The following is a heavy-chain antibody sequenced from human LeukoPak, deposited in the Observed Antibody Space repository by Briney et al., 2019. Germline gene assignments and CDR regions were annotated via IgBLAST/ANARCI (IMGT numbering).Heavy chain of an antibody. Sequence: SETLSLTCAVSGGSISSGGYSWSWIRQPPGKGLEWIGYIYHSGSTYYNPSLKSRVTISVDRSKNQFSLKPSSVTAADTAVYYCARDSSGYYDYWGQGTLVTVSS. D-gene: IGHD3-22*01. J-gene: IGHJ4*02. CDR3: ARDSSGYYDY. CDR1: GGSISSGGYS. V-gene: IGHV4-30-2*01. CDR2: IYHSGST.